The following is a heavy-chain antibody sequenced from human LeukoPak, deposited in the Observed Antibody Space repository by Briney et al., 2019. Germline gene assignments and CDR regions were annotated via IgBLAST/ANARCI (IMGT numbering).Heavy chain of an antibody. D-gene: IGHD1-26*01. J-gene: IGHJ4*02. V-gene: IGHV4-39*07. Sequence: SETLSLTCTVSGGSISSSSYYWGWIRQPPGKGLEWIGSIYYSGSTYYNPSLKSRVTISVDTSKNQFSLKLSSVTAADTAVYYCARDGVGAYDYWGRGTLVTVSS. CDR3: ARDGVGAYDY. CDR2: IYYSGST. CDR1: GGSISSSSYY.